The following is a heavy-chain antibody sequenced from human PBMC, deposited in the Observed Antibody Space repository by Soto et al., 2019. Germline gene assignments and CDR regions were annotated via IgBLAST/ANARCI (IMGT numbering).Heavy chain of an antibody. CDR3: ALGSTSVGMAV. V-gene: IGHV4-31*03. Sequence: VQLQESSPGLVKPSQTLSLTCTVSGGSTRSGGYYWRWIRQHPGKGLEWIGYMYYSGSSYYNPCLMSRVTLSVDASKNRCALELISVTAAETAVYYCALGSTSVGMAVWGPGNTVTVS. D-gene: IGHD2-2*01. CDR1: GGSTRSGGYY. CDR2: MYYSGSS. J-gene: IGHJ6*02.